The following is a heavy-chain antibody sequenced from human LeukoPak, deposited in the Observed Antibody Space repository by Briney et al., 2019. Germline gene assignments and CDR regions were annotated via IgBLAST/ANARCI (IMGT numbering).Heavy chain of an antibody. CDR2: INAGNGNT. Sequence: ASVKVSCKASGYTFTSYAMHWVRQAPGQRLEWMGWINAGNGNTKYSQKFQGRVTITRDTSASTAYMELSSLRSEDTAVHYCARGLVWGSYRYFDYWGQGTLVTVSS. D-gene: IGHD3-16*02. V-gene: IGHV1-3*01. CDR1: GYTFTSYA. J-gene: IGHJ4*02. CDR3: ARGLVWGSYRYFDY.